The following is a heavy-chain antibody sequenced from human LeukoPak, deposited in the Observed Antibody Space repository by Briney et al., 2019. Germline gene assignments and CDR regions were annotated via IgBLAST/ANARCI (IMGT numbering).Heavy chain of an antibody. D-gene: IGHD7-27*01. CDR1: GFTFSSYS. CDR3: ARDGTGDHRLDY. CDR2: ISSSSSYI. J-gene: IGHJ4*02. V-gene: IGHV3-21*01. Sequence: GGSLRLSCAASGFTFSSYSMNWVRRAPGKGLEWVSSISSSSSYIYYADSVKGRFTISRDNAKNSLYLQMNSLRAEDTAVYYCARDGTGDHRLDYWGQGTLVTVSS.